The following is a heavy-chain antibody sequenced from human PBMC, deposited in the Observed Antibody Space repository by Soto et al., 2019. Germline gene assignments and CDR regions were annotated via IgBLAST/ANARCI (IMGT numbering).Heavy chain of an antibody. V-gene: IGHV1-2*04. CDR2: INPNSGGT. D-gene: IGHD3-3*01. J-gene: IGHJ6*02. Sequence: ASVKVSCKASGYTFTGYYMHWVRQAPGQGHEWMGWINPNSGGTNYAQKFQGWVTMTRDTSISTAYMELSRLRSDDTAVYYCAREVSARVNTIFGVVIVPDYYYYGMDVWGQGTTVTVSS. CDR1: GYTFTGYY. CDR3: AREVSARVNTIFGVVIVPDYYYYGMDV.